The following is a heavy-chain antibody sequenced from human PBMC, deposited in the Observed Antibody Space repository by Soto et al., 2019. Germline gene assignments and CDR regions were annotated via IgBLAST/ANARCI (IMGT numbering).Heavy chain of an antibody. CDR3: ARGYYDSSGYPPGDY. CDR2: INPNSGGT. Sequence: QVQLVQSGAEVKKPGASVKVSCKASGYTFTGYYMHWVRQAPGQGLEWMGWINPNSGGTNYAQKFQGWVTITSDTSISTAYMELRRLRSDDTAVYYCARGYYDSSGYPPGDYWGQGTLVTVSS. J-gene: IGHJ4*02. CDR1: GYTFTGYY. D-gene: IGHD3-22*01. V-gene: IGHV1-2*04.